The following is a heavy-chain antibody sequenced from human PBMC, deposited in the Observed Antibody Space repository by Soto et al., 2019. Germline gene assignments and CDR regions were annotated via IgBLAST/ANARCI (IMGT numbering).Heavy chain of an antibody. CDR2: IYHSGST. CDR1: GGSISSGGYS. V-gene: IGHV4-30-2*01. J-gene: IGHJ5*02. Sequence: QLQLQESGSGLVKPSQTLSLTCAVSGGSISSGGYSWSWIRQPPGKRLEWIGSIYHSGSTYYNPSRKSRDTISVDMSKNQFSLQLSSVTAADTAVDYCARAPIISSYGQLGFAGWFDPWGQGTLVTVSS. D-gene: IGHD5-18*01. CDR3: ARAPIISSYGQLGFAGWFDP.